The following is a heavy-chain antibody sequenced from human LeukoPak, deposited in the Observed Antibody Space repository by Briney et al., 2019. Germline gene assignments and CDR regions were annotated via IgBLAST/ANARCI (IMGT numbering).Heavy chain of an antibody. Sequence: GASVKVSCKASGYTFTSYDTNWVRQATGQGLEWMGWMNPNSGNTGYAQKFQGRVTITRNTSISTAYMELSSLRSEDTAVYYCASRPLNYCSSTSCPSARYYYMDVWGKGTTVTVSS. CDR3: ASRPLNYCSSTSCPSARYYYMDV. D-gene: IGHD2-2*01. J-gene: IGHJ6*03. CDR1: GYTFTSYD. CDR2: MNPNSGNT. V-gene: IGHV1-8*03.